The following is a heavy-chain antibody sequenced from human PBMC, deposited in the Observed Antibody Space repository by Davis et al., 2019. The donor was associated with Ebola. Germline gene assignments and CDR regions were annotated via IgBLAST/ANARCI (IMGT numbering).Heavy chain of an antibody. CDR3: TRESGLGGIPAGKGMDV. CDR2: IKRQADGGTV. CDR1: GFTFSNVH. V-gene: IGHV3-15*05. Sequence: PGGSLRLSCAASGFTFSNVHMSWVRQIAGKGLEWFGRIKRQADGGTVDYAAPVKGRFTISRDDSKNTLYLQMNSLQIADTAVYYCTRESGLGGIPAGKGMDVWGQGTTVTVSS. D-gene: IGHD2-2*01. J-gene: IGHJ6*02.